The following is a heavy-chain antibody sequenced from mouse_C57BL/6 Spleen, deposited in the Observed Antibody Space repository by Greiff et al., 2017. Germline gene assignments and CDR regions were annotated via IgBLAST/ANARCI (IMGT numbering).Heavy chain of an antibody. CDR3: ARGILRYGAMDY. Sequence: EVKLMESGPGLVKPSQSLSLTCSVTGYSITSGYYWNWIRQFPGNKLEWMGYISYDGSNNYNPSLKNRISITRDTSKNQFFLKLNSVTTEDTATYYCARGILRYGAMDYWGQGTSVTVSS. J-gene: IGHJ4*01. D-gene: IGHD1-1*01. CDR1: GYSITSGYY. CDR2: ISYDGSN. V-gene: IGHV3-6*01.